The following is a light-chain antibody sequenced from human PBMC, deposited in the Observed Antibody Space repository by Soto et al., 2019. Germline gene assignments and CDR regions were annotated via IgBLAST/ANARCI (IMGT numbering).Light chain of an antibody. CDR1: QSINSD. V-gene: IGKV3-11*01. J-gene: IGKJ5*01. CDR3: QQRSNWPT. CDR2: DAS. Sequence: EIVMTQSPATLAVSPGETTRLSCRASQSINSDVAWYQQKVGQAPRLLIYDASNRATGIPARFSGSGSGTDFTLTISSLEPEDFAVYYCQQRSNWPTFGQGTRLEIK.